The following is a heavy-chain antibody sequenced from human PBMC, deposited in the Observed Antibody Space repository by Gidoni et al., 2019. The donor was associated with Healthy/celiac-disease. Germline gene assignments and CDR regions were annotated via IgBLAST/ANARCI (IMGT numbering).Heavy chain of an antibody. CDR2: IYTSGST. Sequence: QVQLQESGPGLVKPSQTLSLTCTVSGGSISSGSYYWSWIRQPAGKGLEWIGRIYTSGSTNYNPSLKSRVTISVDTSKNQFSLKLSSVTAADTAVYYCARDRLTRYFDYWGQGTLVTVSS. D-gene: IGHD2-2*01. J-gene: IGHJ4*02. V-gene: IGHV4-61*02. CDR3: ARDRLTRYFDY. CDR1: GGSISSGSYY.